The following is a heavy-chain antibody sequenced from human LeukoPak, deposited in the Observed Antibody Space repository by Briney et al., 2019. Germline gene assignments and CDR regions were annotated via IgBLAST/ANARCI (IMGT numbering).Heavy chain of an antibody. V-gene: IGHV4-30-2*01. CDR2: IYHSGST. J-gene: IGHJ6*02. D-gene: IGHD1-1*01. Sequence: TSQTLSLTCTVSGGSISSGGYYWSWIRQPPGKGLEWIGYIYHSGSTYYNPSLKSRVTISVDRSKNQFSLKLSSVTAADTAVYYCARDAGHQLSRRNYYAMDVWGQGTTVTVSS. CDR1: GGSISSGGYY. CDR3: ARDAGHQLSRRNYYAMDV.